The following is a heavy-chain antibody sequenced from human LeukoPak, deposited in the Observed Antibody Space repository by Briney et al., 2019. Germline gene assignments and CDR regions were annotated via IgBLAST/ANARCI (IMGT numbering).Heavy chain of an antibody. D-gene: IGHD3-9*01. CDR2: ISWNSDNI. CDR1: RFSFDDYA. CDR3: ARYGGFDWSYYYYGMDV. J-gene: IGHJ6*02. V-gene: IGHV3-9*01. Sequence: GGSLRLSCAASRFSFDDYAMHWVRQAPGKGLEWVSGISWNSDNIGYADSVKGRFTISRDNAKNSLYLQMNSLRAEDTALYYCARYGGFDWSYYYYGMDVWGQGTRSPSP.